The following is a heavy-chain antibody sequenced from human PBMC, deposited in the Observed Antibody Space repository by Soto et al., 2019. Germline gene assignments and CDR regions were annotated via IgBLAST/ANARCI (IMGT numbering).Heavy chain of an antibody. CDR1: CGSISSSSYY. D-gene: IGHD6-6*01. J-gene: IGHJ6*02. Sequence: QLQLQESGPGLVEPAETLSLTCTVSCGSISSSSYYWGWIRHPAGQGLERIVSIYYSGSTYYNPSLKRRVSISVETSKYQFSLKLSSVTAADTAVYYCARLRCSSSSYYYYGMDVWGQGTTVTVSS. CDR2: IYYSGST. V-gene: IGHV4-39*01. CDR3: ARLRCSSSSYYYYGMDV.